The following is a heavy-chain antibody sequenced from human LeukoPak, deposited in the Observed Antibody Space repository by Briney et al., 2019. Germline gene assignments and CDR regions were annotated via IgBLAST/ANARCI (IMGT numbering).Heavy chain of an antibody. CDR2: IKEDRGEK. V-gene: IGHV3-7*01. CDR1: GFTFSTYW. CDR3: ATYSRSSGWFDP. Sequence: TGGSLRLSCAASGFTFSTYWMSWVRQAPGKGLEWVANIKEDRGEKNYVDSVKGRFTISRDNARNSLHLQMNSLRAEDTAMYYCATYSRSSGWFDPRGQGTLVTVSS. J-gene: IGHJ5*02. D-gene: IGHD4-11*01.